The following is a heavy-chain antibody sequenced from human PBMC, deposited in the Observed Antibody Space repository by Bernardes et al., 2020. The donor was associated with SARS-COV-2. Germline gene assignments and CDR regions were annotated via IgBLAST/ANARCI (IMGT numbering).Heavy chain of an antibody. J-gene: IGHJ6*02. CDR2: MYYSGNT. CDR3: ARVGRYYDYVWRGGMDV. CDR1: GGSISSYY. V-gene: IGHV4-59*01. D-gene: IGHD3-16*01. Sequence: SETLSLTCTVSGGSISSYYWSWIRQPPGKGLEWIGYMYYSGNTDYNPSLKSRVTISVDTSKNQFSLNLTSVTAADTAVYYCARVGRYYDYVWRGGMDVWGQGTTVTVSS.